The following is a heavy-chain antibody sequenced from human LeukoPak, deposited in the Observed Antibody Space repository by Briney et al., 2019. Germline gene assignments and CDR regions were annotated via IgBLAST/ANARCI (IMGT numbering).Heavy chain of an antibody. D-gene: IGHD5-18*01. J-gene: IGHJ4*02. V-gene: IGHV4-34*01. Sequence: SETLSLTCAVYGGSFSGYYWSWIRQPPGKGLGWIGEINQSGSTNYNPSLKSRVTISVDTSKNQFSLKLSSVTAADTAVYYCARRTAMVNLDYWGQGILVTVSS. CDR3: ARRTAMVNLDY. CDR1: GGSFSGYY. CDR2: INQSGST.